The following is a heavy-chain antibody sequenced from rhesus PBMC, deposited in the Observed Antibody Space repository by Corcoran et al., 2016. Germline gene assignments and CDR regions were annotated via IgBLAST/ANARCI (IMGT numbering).Heavy chain of an antibody. D-gene: IGHD2-39*02. CDR1: GGFVSSTTW. Sequence: QVQLQESGPGLVKPSETLSPRCAVSGGFVSSTTWWSWIRLPPGKGLEWIGLRSGSSGTTSYNPSIKSRVTISTDTSKNQFSLRLTSVTAADTAVYYCARDKAYCSGGVCYGLGSWGQGAVVTVSS. CDR3: ARDKAYCSGGVCYGLGS. J-gene: IGHJ6*01. CDR2: RSGSSGTT. V-gene: IGHV4-65*01.